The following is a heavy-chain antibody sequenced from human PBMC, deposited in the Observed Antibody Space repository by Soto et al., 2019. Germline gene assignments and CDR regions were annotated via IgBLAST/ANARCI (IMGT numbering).Heavy chain of an antibody. V-gene: IGHV3-30*18. CDR1: GFTFSAFG. J-gene: IGHJ6*02. CDR3: AKDFKISGGHYGSLNYYYGMDV. D-gene: IGHD3-10*01. CDR2: ISYDGILK. Sequence: PGGSLRLSCEASGFTFSAFGMHWVRQAPGKGLEWVAIISYDGILKYYADSVKGRFTISRDTSKSALYPQMNSLRPEDTAVYYCAKDFKISGGHYGSLNYYYGMDVWGQGTTVTVSS.